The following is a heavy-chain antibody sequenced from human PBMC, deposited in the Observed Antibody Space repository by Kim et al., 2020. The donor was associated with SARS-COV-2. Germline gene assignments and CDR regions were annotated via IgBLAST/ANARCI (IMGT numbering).Heavy chain of an antibody. CDR1: GFTFSSYA. CDR3: ARGAGRRIQLWGGY. Sequence: GGSLRLSCAASGFTFSSYAMHWVRQAPGKGLEWVAVISYDGSNKYYADSVKGRFTISRDNSKNTLYLQMNSLRAEDTAVYYCARGAGRRIQLWGGYWGQGTLVTVSS. V-gene: IGHV3-30*04. D-gene: IGHD5-18*01. CDR2: ISYDGSNK. J-gene: IGHJ4*02.